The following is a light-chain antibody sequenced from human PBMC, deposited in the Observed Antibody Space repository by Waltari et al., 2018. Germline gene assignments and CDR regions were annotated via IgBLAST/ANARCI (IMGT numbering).Light chain of an antibody. V-gene: IGKV3-15*01. CDR3: QQRNNWPLT. J-gene: IGKJ4*01. Sequence: EVAMTQSPATLSVSPGERATLSCRASENIGSSLAWYQQKPGQGPRLLMYGVSTRVTGIPARFSGSGSGTEFTLTISSLEPEDSAVYYCQQRNNWPLTFGGGTKVEIK. CDR2: GVS. CDR1: ENIGSS.